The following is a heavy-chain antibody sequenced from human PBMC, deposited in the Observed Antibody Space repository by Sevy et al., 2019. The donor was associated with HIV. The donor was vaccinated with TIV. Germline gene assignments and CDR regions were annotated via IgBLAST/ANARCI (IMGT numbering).Heavy chain of an antibody. J-gene: IGHJ4*02. V-gene: IGHV1-24*01. CDR3: ATLYYYVRSGYPFDY. D-gene: IGHD3-22*01. Sequence: ASVKVSCKVSGYTLTELSMHWVRQAPGKGLEWMGGFDPEDGETIYAQKFQGRVTMTEDTSTDTAYMELSSLGSEDTAVYYCATLYYYVRSGYPFDYWGQGTLVTVSS. CDR2: FDPEDGET. CDR1: GYTLTELS.